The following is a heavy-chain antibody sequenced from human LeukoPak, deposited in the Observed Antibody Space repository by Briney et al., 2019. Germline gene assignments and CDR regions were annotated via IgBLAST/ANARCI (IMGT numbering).Heavy chain of an antibody. Sequence: PSETLSLTCAVYGGSFSGYYWSWIRQPPGKGLEWIGEINHSGSTNYNPSLKSRVTISVETSKNQFSLKLSSVTAADTAVYYCARGYCTNGVCYKAVGMDVWGQGTTVTVSS. CDR1: GGSFSGYY. V-gene: IGHV4-34*01. CDR3: ARGYCTNGVCYKAVGMDV. J-gene: IGHJ6*02. D-gene: IGHD2-8*01. CDR2: INHSGST.